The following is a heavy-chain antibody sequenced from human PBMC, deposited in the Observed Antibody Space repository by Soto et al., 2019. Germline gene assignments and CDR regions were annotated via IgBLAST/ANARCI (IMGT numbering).Heavy chain of an antibody. Sequence: GGSLRLSCAASGFTFSSYGMHWVRQAPGKGLEWAALISYDGSDKYYADSVKGRFTISRDNSKNTLYLQMNSLRVEDTAVYYCGAGQYFYDYWGQGTLVTVSS. D-gene: IGHD6-13*01. CDR1: GFTFSSYG. V-gene: IGHV3-30*03. CDR2: ISYDGSDK. CDR3: GAGQYFYDY. J-gene: IGHJ4*02.